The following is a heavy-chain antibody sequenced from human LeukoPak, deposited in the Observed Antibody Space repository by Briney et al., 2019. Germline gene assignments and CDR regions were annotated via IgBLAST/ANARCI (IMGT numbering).Heavy chain of an antibody. V-gene: IGHV1-8*01. CDR2: MNPNSGNT. Sequence: GASVKVSCTPSGYTFTRYDINWVRQATGPGLAWMGWMNPNSGNTGYAQKFQGRVTMTRDTSTSTVYMELSSLRSEDTAVYYCARESRVIAVAGSFDYWGQGTLVTVSS. CDR1: GYTFTRYD. J-gene: IGHJ4*02. D-gene: IGHD6-19*01. CDR3: ARESRVIAVAGSFDY.